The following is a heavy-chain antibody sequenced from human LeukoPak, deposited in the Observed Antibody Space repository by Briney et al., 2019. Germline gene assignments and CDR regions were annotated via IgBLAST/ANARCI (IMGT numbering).Heavy chain of an antibody. CDR3: ARVVAAAVGYDAFDI. D-gene: IGHD6-13*01. Sequence: SETLSLTCTVSGGSISSYYWSWIRQAPGKGLEWIGYIYYSGSTNYNPSLKTRVTISVDTSKNQNSLKLSSATAANTAVYYYARVVAAAVGYDAFDIWGQGTMVTVSS. J-gene: IGHJ3*02. CDR1: GGSISSYY. V-gene: IGHV4-59*01. CDR2: IYYSGST.